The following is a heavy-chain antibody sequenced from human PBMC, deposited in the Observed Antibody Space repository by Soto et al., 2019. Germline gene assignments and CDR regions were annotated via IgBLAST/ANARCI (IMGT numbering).Heavy chain of an antibody. CDR1: RFTFSSYA. J-gene: IGHJ6*02. CDR3: AKDAAKQLVGYYYYGMDV. D-gene: IGHD6-6*01. V-gene: IGHV3-23*01. CDR2: ISGSGTGT. Sequence: PGGSLRLSCAASRFTFSSYAMTWVRQAPGKGLEWVSTISGSGTGTYCADSVKGRFTISRDNSKNTLYLQMNCLRAEDTAVYYCAKDAAKQLVGYYYYGMDVWGQGTTVTVSS.